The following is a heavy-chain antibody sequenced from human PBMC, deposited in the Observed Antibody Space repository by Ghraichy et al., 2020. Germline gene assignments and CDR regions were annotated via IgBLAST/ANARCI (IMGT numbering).Heavy chain of an antibody. CDR3: ARRARTHFDY. J-gene: IGHJ4*02. Sequence: ESLNISCTVSGGSITINNYYWDWIRQPPGKGLEWIGSIYYRGTTYYSPSLKSRVTISVDTSKNHFSLKLSSVTAADTAVYYCARRARTHFDYWGQGTLVTVSS. CDR1: GGSITINNYY. CDR2: IYYRGTT. V-gene: IGHV4-39*02.